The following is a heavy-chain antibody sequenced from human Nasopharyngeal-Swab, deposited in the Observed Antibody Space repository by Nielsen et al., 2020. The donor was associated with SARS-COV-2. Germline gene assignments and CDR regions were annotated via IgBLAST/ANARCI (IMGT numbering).Heavy chain of an antibody. CDR3: VRQPPTGSGRGGVDV. J-gene: IGHJ6*02. D-gene: IGHD3-10*01. CDR2: IDPSDSYT. V-gene: IGHV5-10-1*01. Sequence: VRQMPGKGLEWMGRIDPSDSYTNYSPSFQGHVTISADKSISTAYLQWSSLKASDTAMYYCVRQPPTGSGRGGVDVWGQGTTVTVSS.